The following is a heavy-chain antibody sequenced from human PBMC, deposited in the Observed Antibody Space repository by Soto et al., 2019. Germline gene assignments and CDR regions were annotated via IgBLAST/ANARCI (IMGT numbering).Heavy chain of an antibody. J-gene: IGHJ6*03. D-gene: IGHD3-10*01. V-gene: IGHV1-69*02. CDR1: GGTFSSYT. Sequence: ASVKVSCKASGGTFSSYTISWVRQAPGQGLEWMGRIIPILGIANYAQKFQGRVTITADKSTSTAYMELSSLRSEDTAVYYCASQYYYGSGSYRYYYYYYYMDVWGKGTTVTVSS. CDR3: ASQYYYGSGSYRYYYYYYYMDV. CDR2: IIPILGIA.